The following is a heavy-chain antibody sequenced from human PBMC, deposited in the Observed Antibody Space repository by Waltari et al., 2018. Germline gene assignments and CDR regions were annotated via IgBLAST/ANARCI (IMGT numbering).Heavy chain of an antibody. CDR2: LRNTGGT. Sequence: HVQLQESGPGLVKPSETLPCTRTASGVFLRDDLWTWLRQAPGKGLEWIAYLRNTGGTKCTPSLESRVTVSAVTSKKQFSLRLTSVTAADTAVYYCARLPTKYFDSLGWGFFDQWGQGILVTVSS. CDR3: ARLPTKYFDSLGWGFFDQ. V-gene: IGHV4-59*08. J-gene: IGHJ4*02. CDR1: GVFLRDDL. D-gene: IGHD3-22*01.